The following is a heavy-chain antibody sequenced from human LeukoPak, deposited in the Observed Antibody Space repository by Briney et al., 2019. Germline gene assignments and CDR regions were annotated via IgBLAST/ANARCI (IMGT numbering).Heavy chain of an antibody. J-gene: IGHJ3*01. Sequence: SQTLSLTCAISGDRVSSNSGVWNWIRQSPSRGLEWLGKTYYRSKWYNDYAVSVKSRITINPDTSKNQFSLHLNSVTPEDTAVYYCARSLWGGAFDVWGQGTMVAVSS. CDR1: GDRVSSNSGV. V-gene: IGHV6-1*01. CDR2: TYYRSKWYN. D-gene: IGHD3-16*01. CDR3: ARSLWGGAFDV.